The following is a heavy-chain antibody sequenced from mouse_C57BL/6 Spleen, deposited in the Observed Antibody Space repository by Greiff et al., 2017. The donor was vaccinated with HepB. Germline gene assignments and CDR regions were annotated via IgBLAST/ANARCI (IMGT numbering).Heavy chain of an antibody. CDR3: ARAYYYGSSPFAY. CDR2: ISYDGSN. D-gene: IGHD1-1*01. V-gene: IGHV3-6*01. J-gene: IGHJ3*01. CDR1: GYSITSGYY. Sequence: EVHLVESGPGLVKPSQSLSLTCSVTGYSITSGYYWNWIRQFPGNKLEWMGYISYDGSNNYNPSLKNRISITRDTSKNQFFLKLNSVTTEDTATYYCARAYYYGSSPFAYWGQGTLVTVSA.